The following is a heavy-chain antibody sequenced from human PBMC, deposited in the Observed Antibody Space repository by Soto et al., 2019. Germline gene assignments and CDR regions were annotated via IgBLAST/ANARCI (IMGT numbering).Heavy chain of an antibody. J-gene: IGHJ6*02. V-gene: IGHV5-51*01. CDR1: GCSFTSYW. D-gene: IGHD5-18*01. CDR3: ARPDIRGYSYGARGYYGMDV. CDR2: IYPGDSDT. Sequence: GASLKISCKGSGCSFTSYWIGWVRQMPGKGLEWMGIIYPGDSDTRYSPSFQGQVTISADKSISTAYLQWSSLKASDTAMYYCARPDIRGYSYGARGYYGMDVWGQGTTVTVSS.